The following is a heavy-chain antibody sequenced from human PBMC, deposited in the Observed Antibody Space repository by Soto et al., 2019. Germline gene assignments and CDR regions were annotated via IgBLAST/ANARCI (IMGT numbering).Heavy chain of an antibody. CDR3: AKDLQSYGDYDYYCYGMDV. CDR1: GFTFSTYG. V-gene: IGHV3-30*18. CDR2: FSYDGTNK. D-gene: IGHD4-17*01. J-gene: IGHJ6*02. Sequence: QVQLVDSGGGEVQPGRSLTISCAASGFTFSTYGMHWVRQTPGKGLEWVAVFSYDGTNKFYSDSVKGRFTISRDNFKNTLTLQMNSLRADDTAVYSCAKDLQSYGDYDYYCYGMDVWGLGTRVTVSS.